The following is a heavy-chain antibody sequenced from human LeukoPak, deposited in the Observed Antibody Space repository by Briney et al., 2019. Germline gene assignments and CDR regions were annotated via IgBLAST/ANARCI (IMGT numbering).Heavy chain of an antibody. V-gene: IGHV7-4-1*02. D-gene: IGHD1-26*01. CDR1: GYTFTSYA. CDR3: ARPSRELPHRGAFDI. J-gene: IGHJ3*02. Sequence: AASVKVSCKASGYTFTSYAMNWVRQAPGQGLEWMGWINTNTGNPTYAQGFTGRFVFSLDTSVSTAYLQISSLKAEDTAVYYCARPSRELPHRGAFDIWGQGTMVTVSS. CDR2: INTNTGNP.